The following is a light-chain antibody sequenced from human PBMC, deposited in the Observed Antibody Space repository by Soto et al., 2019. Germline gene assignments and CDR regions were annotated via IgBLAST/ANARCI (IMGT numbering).Light chain of an antibody. J-gene: IGKJ1*01. V-gene: IGKV1-39*01. CDR2: AAS. CDR3: QQSYTTPWT. Sequence: DIQMAQSPSSLSASVGDRVTITCRASQSINTYLNWYQQRPGKAPKLLIYAASSLQSGVSSRFSGSGSGTDFTLTINRLQPEDFATYSCQQSYTTPWTFGQGTKVGIK. CDR1: QSINTY.